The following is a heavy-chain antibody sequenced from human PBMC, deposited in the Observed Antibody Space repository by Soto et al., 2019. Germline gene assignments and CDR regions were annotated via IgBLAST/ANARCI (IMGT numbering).Heavy chain of an antibody. CDR1: GYTFTSYD. D-gene: IGHD3-22*01. V-gene: IGHV1-8*01. CDR2: MNPNSGNT. CDR3: ASDTYYYDSSGSLLYYYYGMDV. J-gene: IGHJ6*02. Sequence: GASVKVSCKASGYTFTSYDINWVRQATGQGLEWMGWMNPNSGNTGYAQKFQGRVTMTRNTSISTAHMELSSLRSEDTAVYYCASDTYYYDSSGSLLYYYYGMDVWGQGTTVTVSS.